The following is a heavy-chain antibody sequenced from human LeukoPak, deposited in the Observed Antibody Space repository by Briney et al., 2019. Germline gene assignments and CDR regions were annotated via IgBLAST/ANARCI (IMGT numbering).Heavy chain of an antibody. CDR3: ARAGKRGYDILTGYYAY. CDR1: GFTFSSYA. V-gene: IGHV3-64*01. D-gene: IGHD3-9*01. CDR2: ISSNGGST. Sequence: GGSLRLPCAASGFTFSSYAMHWVRQAPGKGLEYVSAISSNGGSTYYANSVKGRSTISRDNSKNTLYLQMGSLRAEDMAVYYCARAGKRGYDILTGYYAYWGQGTLVTVSS. J-gene: IGHJ4*02.